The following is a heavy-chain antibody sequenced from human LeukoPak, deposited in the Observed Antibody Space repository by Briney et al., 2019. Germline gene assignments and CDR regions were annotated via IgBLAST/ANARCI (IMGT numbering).Heavy chain of an antibody. CDR3: ARDKFDYMDV. V-gene: IGHV4-31*03. CDR1: GGSISSGGYY. D-gene: IGHD3-10*01. CDR2: IYYSGST. J-gene: IGHJ6*03. Sequence: SETLSLTCTVSGGSISSGGYYWSWIRQHPGKGLEWIGYIYYSGSTYYNPSLKSRVTISVDTSKNQFSLKLSSVTAADTAVYYCARDKFDYMDVWGEGTTVTVSS.